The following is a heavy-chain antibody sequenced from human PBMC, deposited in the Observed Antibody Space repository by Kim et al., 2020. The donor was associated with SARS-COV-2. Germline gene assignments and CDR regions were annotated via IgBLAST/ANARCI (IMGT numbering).Heavy chain of an antibody. Sequence: NTRYSRKFQARVSSTRDTSATTADLELSGLRSEDTAVYYCAREAVAGSFDHWGQGTLVTVSS. D-gene: IGHD6-19*01. CDR2: NT. CDR3: AREAVAGSFDH. V-gene: IGHV1-3*01. J-gene: IGHJ4*02.